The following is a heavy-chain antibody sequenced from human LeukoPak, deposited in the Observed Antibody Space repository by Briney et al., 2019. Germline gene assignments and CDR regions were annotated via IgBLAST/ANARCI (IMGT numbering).Heavy chain of an antibody. CDR1: GGSISNSNYY. D-gene: IGHD3-10*01. Sequence: SETLSLTCTVSGGSISNSNYYWGWIRQPPGKGLEWIGTIYYSGSTYHNPPLKSRPTISVDTSKNQFALQLSSVTAADTAVYYCARACYYGSGSYYIRGQNYYYGMDVWGQGTTVTVSS. J-gene: IGHJ6*02. CDR2: IYYSGST. CDR3: ARACYYGSGSYYIRGQNYYYGMDV. V-gene: IGHV4-39*06.